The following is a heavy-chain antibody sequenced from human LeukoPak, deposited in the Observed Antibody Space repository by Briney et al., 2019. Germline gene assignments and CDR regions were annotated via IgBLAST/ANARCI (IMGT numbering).Heavy chain of an antibody. D-gene: IGHD2-21*02. CDR3: ARSPSRGGDYYYYHYMDV. CDR2: IIPIFGTA. Sequence: GASVKVSCKASGGTFSSYAISWVRQAPGQGLEWMGGIIPIFGTANYAQKFQGRVTITTDESTSTAYMELSSLRSEDTAVYYCARSPSRGGDYYYYHYMDVWGKGTTVTVSS. J-gene: IGHJ6*03. CDR1: GGTFSSYA. V-gene: IGHV1-69*05.